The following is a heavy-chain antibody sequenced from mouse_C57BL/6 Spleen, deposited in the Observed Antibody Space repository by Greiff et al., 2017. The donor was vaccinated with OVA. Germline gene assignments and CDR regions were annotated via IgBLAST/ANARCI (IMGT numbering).Heavy chain of an antibody. D-gene: IGHD4-1*01. CDR3: ARGGDWDYFDY. V-gene: IGHV1-55*01. CDR1: GYTFTSYW. CDR2: IYPGSGSP. J-gene: IGHJ2*01. Sequence: QVQLQQPGAELVKPGASVKLSCKASGYTFTSYWITWVKQRPGQGLEWIGDIYPGSGSPNYNEKFKSKATLTVDTSTSTAYMQLGSLTSEDSAVYYCARGGDWDYFDYWGQGTTLTVSS.